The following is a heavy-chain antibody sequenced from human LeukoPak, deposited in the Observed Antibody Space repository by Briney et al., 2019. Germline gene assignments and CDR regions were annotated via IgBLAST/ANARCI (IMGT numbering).Heavy chain of an antibody. CDR1: GFTFSSYE. CDR3: ARAKSVDTAMWFDP. CDR2: ISSSGSTI. V-gene: IGHV3-48*03. J-gene: IGHJ5*02. D-gene: IGHD5-18*01. Sequence: PGGSLRLSCAASGFTFSSYEMNWVRQAPGKGLEWVSYISSSGSTIYYADSVKGRFTLSRDNAKNSLYLQMNSLRAEDTAVYYCARAKSVDTAMWFDPWGQGTLVTVSS.